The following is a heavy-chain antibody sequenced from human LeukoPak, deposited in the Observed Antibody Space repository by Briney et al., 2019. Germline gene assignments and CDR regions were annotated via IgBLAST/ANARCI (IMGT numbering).Heavy chain of an antibody. D-gene: IGHD1-1*01. V-gene: IGHV4-39*07. CDR2: IYYSGST. J-gene: IGHJ5*02. Sequence: PSETLSLTCTVSGGSISSSSYYWSWVRQPPGEGLEWIGSIYYSGSTYYNPSLKSRVTISVDTSKNQFSLKVSSVTAADTAVYYCARPTGTTSWFDPWGRGTLVTVSS. CDR1: GGSISSSSYY. CDR3: ARPTGTTSWFDP.